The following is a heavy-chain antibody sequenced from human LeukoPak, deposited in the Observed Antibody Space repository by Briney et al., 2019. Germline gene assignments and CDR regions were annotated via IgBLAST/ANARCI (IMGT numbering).Heavy chain of an antibody. CDR3: ARGYCSGGSCYSYYYFDY. CDR2: ISSSSSYI. D-gene: IGHD2-15*01. J-gene: IGHJ4*02. Sequence: GGSLRLSCEASGFTFSSYSMNWVRQAPGKGLEWVPSISSSSSYIYYADSVKGRFTISRDNAKNSLYLQMNSLRAEDTAVYYCARGYCSGGSCYSYYYFDYWGQGTLVTVSS. V-gene: IGHV3-21*01. CDR1: GFTFSSYS.